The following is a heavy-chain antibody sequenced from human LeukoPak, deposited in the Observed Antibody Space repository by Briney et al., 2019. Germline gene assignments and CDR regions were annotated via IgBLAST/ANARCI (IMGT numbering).Heavy chain of an antibody. D-gene: IGHD1-1*01. Sequence: PGGSLRLSCAASGFALSSHWMTWVRQVPGKGLVWVSRINNDGSSASYVDSVKGRFTISRDNAKNTLFLQMNSLRAEDTAVYYCARRGTGHGMDVWGQGTTVIVSS. V-gene: IGHV3-74*01. CDR1: GFALSSHW. CDR3: ARRGTGHGMDV. CDR2: INNDGSSA. J-gene: IGHJ6*02.